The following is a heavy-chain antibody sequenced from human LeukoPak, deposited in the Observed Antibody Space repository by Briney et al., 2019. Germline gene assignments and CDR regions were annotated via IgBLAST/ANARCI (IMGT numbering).Heavy chain of an antibody. CDR3: VSLTPMRSSGWRGEGFDV. CDR2: IKQDGSKK. V-gene: IGHV3-7*01. CDR1: GFPFSSYW. Sequence: GGSLRLSCVASGFPFSSYWMTWVRQAPGKGLEWVANIKQDGSKKSYVDSVKGRFTISRDNAKNSLYLQMNSLRAEDTAIYYCVSLTPMRSSGWRGEGFDVWGHGTMVIVSS. D-gene: IGHD6-19*01. J-gene: IGHJ3*01.